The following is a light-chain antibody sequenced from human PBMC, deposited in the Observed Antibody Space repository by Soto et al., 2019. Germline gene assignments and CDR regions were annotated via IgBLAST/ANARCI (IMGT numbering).Light chain of an antibody. V-gene: IGLV4-69*01. Sequence: QSVLTQSPSASASLGASVKLTCTLSSEHSNYAIAWYQQQPEKGPRYLMKLATDGSHTKGDGIPDRFSGSSSGAERYLTISSLQSEDEADYSCQTWGTGCWVFGGGTKVTVL. CDR2: LATDGSH. J-gene: IGLJ3*02. CDR1: SEHSNYA. CDR3: QTWGTGCWV.